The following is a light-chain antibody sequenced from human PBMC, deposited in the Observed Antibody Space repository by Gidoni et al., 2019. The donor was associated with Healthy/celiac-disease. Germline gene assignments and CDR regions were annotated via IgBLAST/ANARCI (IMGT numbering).Light chain of an antibody. V-gene: IGKV1-39*01. CDR2: DAS. Sequence: DIQMTQSPSSLSASVGDRVTITCRASQRISSCLQWYQQKPGKAPKILIYDASSLQSGVPSRLSGSGSGTEFTLTISSLQPDDFATYYCQQSYSTPWTFGQGTKVEIK. CDR1: QRISSC. J-gene: IGKJ1*01. CDR3: QQSYSTPWT.